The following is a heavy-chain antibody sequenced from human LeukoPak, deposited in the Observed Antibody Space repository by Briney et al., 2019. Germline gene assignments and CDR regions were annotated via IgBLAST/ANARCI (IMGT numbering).Heavy chain of an antibody. V-gene: IGHV3-48*03. CDR2: ISSSGSTI. J-gene: IGHJ6*04. Sequence: GGSLRLSCAAAGFTLSSSEMNWGREAPGKGLEWVSYISSSGSTIYYADSVKGRFTISRDNAKNSLYLQMNSLRAEDTAVYYCAELGITMIGGVWGKGTTVTISS. D-gene: IGHD3-10*02. CDR1: GFTLSSSE. CDR3: AELGITMIGGV.